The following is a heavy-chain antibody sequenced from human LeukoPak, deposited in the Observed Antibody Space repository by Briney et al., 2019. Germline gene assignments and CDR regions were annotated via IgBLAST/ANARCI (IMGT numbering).Heavy chain of an antibody. D-gene: IGHD6-6*01. J-gene: IGHJ4*02. V-gene: IGHV4-31*03. CDR3: ARDSPAEAARPGGDY. CDR1: GGSISSGGYY. Sequence: SQTLSLTCTVSGGSISSGGYYWSWIRQHPGKGLEWIGYIYYSGSTYYNPSLKSRVTISVDTSKNQFSLKLSSVTAADTTVYYCARDSPAEAARPGGDYWGQGTLVTVSS. CDR2: IYYSGST.